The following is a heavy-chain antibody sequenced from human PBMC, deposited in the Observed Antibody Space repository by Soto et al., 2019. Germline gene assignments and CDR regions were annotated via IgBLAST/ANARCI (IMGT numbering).Heavy chain of an antibody. CDR1: GGSITNYY. V-gene: IGHV4-59*08. J-gene: IGHJ6*02. D-gene: IGHD3-10*01. CDR2: IQYNGYS. CDR3: ARHGFGSLHGLVDV. Sequence: QVQLQESGPGLVKPSETLSLTCTVSGGSITNYYCCWFRQPPGKGLEWIGYIQYNGYSAYNLSLKRRVPMSMDTSKTQFSLMLESVTATDTAVYYCARHGFGSLHGLVDVWGQGTTVIVSS.